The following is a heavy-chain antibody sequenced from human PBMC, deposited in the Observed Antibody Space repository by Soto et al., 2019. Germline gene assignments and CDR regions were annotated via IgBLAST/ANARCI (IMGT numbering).Heavy chain of an antibody. Sequence: PGGSLRLSCAASGFTFSDYYMSWIRQAPGKGLEWVSYISSSGSTIYYADSVKDRFTISRDNAKNSLYLQMNSLRAEDTAVYYCARDGRGDYDYIWGSYRFNGAFAIWGQGTMVTVSS. CDR3: ARDGRGDYDYIWGSYRFNGAFAI. CDR1: GFTFSDYY. J-gene: IGHJ3*02. CDR2: ISSSGSTI. V-gene: IGHV3-11*01. D-gene: IGHD3-16*02.